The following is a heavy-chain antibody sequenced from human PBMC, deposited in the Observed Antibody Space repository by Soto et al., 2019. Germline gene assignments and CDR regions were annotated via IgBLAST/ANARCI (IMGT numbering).Heavy chain of an antibody. Sequence: GGSLRLSCAASGFTFSSYSMNWVRQAPGKGLEWVSYISSSSSTIYYADSVKGRFTISRDNAKNSLYLQMNSLRAEDTAVYYCARDWSGYCSSTSCYNRLFDPWGQGTLVTVSS. CDR1: GFTFSSYS. CDR2: ISSSSSTI. CDR3: ARDWSGYCSSTSCYNRLFDP. D-gene: IGHD2-2*02. J-gene: IGHJ5*02. V-gene: IGHV3-48*01.